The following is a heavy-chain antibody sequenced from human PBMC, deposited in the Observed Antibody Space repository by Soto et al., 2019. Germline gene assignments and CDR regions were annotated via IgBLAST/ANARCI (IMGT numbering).Heavy chain of an antibody. J-gene: IGHJ5*02. CDR2: VSTYADA. V-gene: IGHV1-18*01. D-gene: IGHD3-22*01. CDR3: ARDYDTSKNDCFDP. Sequence: QVQLVQSGAEVKKPGASVKVSCKASGYSFTTYGISWVRQAPGQGLAWMGWVSTYADANHAQKFKGRVTLTTDTTTNAAYLELRSLTSDDTAVYYCARDYDTSKNDCFDPWGQGTLVTVSS. CDR1: GYSFTTYG.